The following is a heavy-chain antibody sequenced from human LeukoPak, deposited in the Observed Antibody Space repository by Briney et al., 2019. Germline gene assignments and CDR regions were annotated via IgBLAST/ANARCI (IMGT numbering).Heavy chain of an antibody. Sequence: AQTLSLTCTVSGGSISSGGYYWSWIRQHPGKGLEWIGYIYYSGSTYYNPSLKSRVTISVDTSKNHCSLKLSSVTAAGTAVYYCARERASSTFDYWGQGTLVTVSS. CDR3: ARERASSTFDY. J-gene: IGHJ4*02. CDR1: GGSISSGGYY. CDR2: IYYSGST. V-gene: IGHV4-31*03.